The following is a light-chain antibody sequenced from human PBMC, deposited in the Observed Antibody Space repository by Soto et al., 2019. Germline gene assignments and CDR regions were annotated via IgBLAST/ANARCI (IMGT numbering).Light chain of an antibody. Sequence: EIVLTQSPGTLSLSPGERATLSCRASQSVSSSYLAWYQQKPGQAPRPLIYGASSSAIGIPDRFSGSGSGTVFTLTIRRLEPEDFAVYYCQQYGSSPWTCGQGNNVEIK. J-gene: IGKJ1*01. CDR2: GAS. CDR3: QQYGSSPWT. V-gene: IGKV3-20*01. CDR1: QSVSSSY.